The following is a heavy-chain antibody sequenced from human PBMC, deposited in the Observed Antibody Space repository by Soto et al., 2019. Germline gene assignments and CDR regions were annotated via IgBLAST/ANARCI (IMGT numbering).Heavy chain of an antibody. CDR1: GGIFSTYA. D-gene: IGHD3-10*01. J-gene: IGHJ4*02. Sequence: QVQLVQSGAEVKKPGSSVKVSCKASGGIFSTYAISWLRQAPGQGLEWMGGIIPLFGTPNYAPRFQGRVTITADESTSTAYMELSRLTSEDTADYYCARERYDYGSGNYYNRIDFWGQGTLVTVSS. CDR2: IIPLFGTP. V-gene: IGHV1-69*01. CDR3: ARERYDYGSGNYYNRIDF.